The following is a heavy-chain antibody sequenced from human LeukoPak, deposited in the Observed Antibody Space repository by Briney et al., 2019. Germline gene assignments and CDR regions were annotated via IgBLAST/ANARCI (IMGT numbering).Heavy chain of an antibody. CDR3: ARGRVARAPFFDY. CDR1: GGSFSGYY. J-gene: IGHJ4*02. D-gene: IGHD2-15*01. Sequence: SETLSLTCAVYGGSFSGYYWSWIRQPPGKGLEWIGQIYHSGSTDYNPSLKSRVTISVDTSKNQFSLKLSSVTAADTAIYYCARGRVARAPFFDYWGQGTLVSVSS. V-gene: IGHV4-34*01. CDR2: IYHSGST.